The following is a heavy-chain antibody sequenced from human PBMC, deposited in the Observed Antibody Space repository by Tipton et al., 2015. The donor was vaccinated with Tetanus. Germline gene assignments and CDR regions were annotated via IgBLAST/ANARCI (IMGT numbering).Heavy chain of an antibody. CDR1: GFTFSHFA. J-gene: IGHJ5*02. CDR2: LSHDGGNI. CDR3: ARVSDGGYSP. V-gene: IGHV3-23*01. Sequence: SLRLSCVASGFTFSHFAVSWVRRAPGRGLEWVSSLSHDGGNIYYADFARGRFTISRDNGNNSLCLQMNNLRAEDTAVYYCARVSDGGYSPWGQGTLVTVSS. D-gene: IGHD1-26*01.